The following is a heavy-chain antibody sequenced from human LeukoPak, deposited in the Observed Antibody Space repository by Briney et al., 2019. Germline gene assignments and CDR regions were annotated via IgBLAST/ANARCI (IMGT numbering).Heavy chain of an antibody. V-gene: IGHV1-69*01. Sequence: SVKVSCKASGGTFSSYAISWVRQAPGQGLEWMGGIIPIFGTANYAQKFQGRVTITADESTSTAYMELSSLRSEDTAVYYCARDYCSSTSCYFYFDYWGQGTLVTVSS. CDR1: GGTFSSYA. CDR3: ARDYCSSTSCYFYFDY. J-gene: IGHJ4*02. D-gene: IGHD2-2*01. CDR2: IIPIFGTA.